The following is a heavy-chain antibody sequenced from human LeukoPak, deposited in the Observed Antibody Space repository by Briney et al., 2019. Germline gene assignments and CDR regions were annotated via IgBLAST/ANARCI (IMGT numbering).Heavy chain of an antibody. D-gene: IGHD2-2*02. CDR3: ARALHCSSTSCYTGGYFQH. Sequence: QAGGSLRLSCAASGFTFSSYAMHWVRQALGKGLEWVAVISYDGSNKYYADSVKGRFTISRDNAKNSLYLQMNSLRAEDTAVYYCARALHCSSTSCYTGGYFQHWGQGTLVTVFS. V-gene: IGHV3-30-3*01. CDR1: GFTFSSYA. CDR2: ISYDGSNK. J-gene: IGHJ1*01.